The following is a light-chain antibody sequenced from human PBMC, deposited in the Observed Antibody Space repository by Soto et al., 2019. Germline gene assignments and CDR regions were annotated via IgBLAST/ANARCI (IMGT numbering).Light chain of an antibody. Sequence: EIVMTQSPATLSVSPGERATLSCRASQSLGSNLVWYXQXXXXXXRLLIYXASTRATGIPARFSGSGYGTEFTLPISRLEPEDSAVYFCQQYTGQPTTFG. CDR2: XAS. V-gene: IGKV3-15*01. J-gene: IGKJ5*01. CDR3: QQYTGQPTT. CDR1: QSLGSN.